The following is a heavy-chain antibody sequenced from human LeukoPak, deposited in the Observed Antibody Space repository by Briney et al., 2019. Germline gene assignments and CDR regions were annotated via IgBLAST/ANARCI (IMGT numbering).Heavy chain of an antibody. Sequence: PGGSLRLSCTASGFTFSNYAMSWVRQAPGKGLEWVSALDGSGFFTVYGDSVKGRFTISRDNSKYTVYLQMRSLRAEDTALYYCAKLIGYCTGGSCYHDNFDVWGQGTMVTISS. CDR2: LDGSGFFT. J-gene: IGHJ3*01. CDR1: GFTFSNYA. V-gene: IGHV3-23*01. D-gene: IGHD2-15*01. CDR3: AKLIGYCTGGSCYHDNFDV.